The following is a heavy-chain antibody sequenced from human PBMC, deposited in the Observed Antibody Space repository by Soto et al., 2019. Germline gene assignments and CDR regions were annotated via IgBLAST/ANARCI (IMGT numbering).Heavy chain of an antibody. V-gene: IGHV4-61*01. CDR2: IYHSGTT. CDR1: GGSVSSGSYY. D-gene: IGHD3-16*01. J-gene: IGHJ6*02. Sequence: SETLSLTCTVSGGSVSSGSYYWSWIRQPPGKGLEWIANIYHSGTTNYNPSLKSRVTISVDTPTNQFSLKLSSVTAADTAVYYCARVGDGYDYYYYGMDVWGQGTTVTVSS. CDR3: ARVGDGYDYYYYGMDV.